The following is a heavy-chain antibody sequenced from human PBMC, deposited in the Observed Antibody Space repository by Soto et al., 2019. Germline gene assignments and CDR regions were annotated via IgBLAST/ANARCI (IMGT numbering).Heavy chain of an antibody. V-gene: IGHV1-69*01. J-gene: IGHJ6*02. CDR2: IIPVFGTA. Sequence: QAQLVQSGAEVKKPGSSVKVSCKASGGPYNSFAISWVRQAPGQGLEWRGGIIPVFGTATYAQKFKGRVTITAEESTSTAYMELSSLTSEDTAVYYCARFLGGAGSYYDGQNYNYYNGMDVWGQGTTVTVSS. CDR1: GGPYNSFA. D-gene: IGHD3-10*01. CDR3: ARFLGGAGSYYDGQNYNYYNGMDV.